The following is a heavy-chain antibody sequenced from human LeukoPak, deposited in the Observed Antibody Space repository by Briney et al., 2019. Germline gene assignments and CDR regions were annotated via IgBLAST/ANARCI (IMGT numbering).Heavy chain of an antibody. J-gene: IGHJ4*02. D-gene: IGHD2-15*01. CDR3: AKAKGYCSGGSCYGYFDY. Sequence: GGSLRLSCAASGFTFSSYGMHWVRQAPGKGLEWVAVISYDGSNKYYADSVKGRFTISRDNSKNTLYLQMNSLRAEDTAVYYCAKAKGYCSGGSCYGYFDYWGRGTLVTVSS. CDR2: ISYDGSNK. V-gene: IGHV3-30*18. CDR1: GFTFSSYG.